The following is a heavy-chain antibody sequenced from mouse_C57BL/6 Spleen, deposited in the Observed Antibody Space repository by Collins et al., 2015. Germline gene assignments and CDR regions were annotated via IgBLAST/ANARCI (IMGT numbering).Heavy chain of an antibody. CDR1: GFTFSSYA. CDR2: ISSGGDYI. D-gene: IGHD1-1*01. CDR3: TRDFPSYYGSSYGYFDV. Sequence: EVKLVESGEGLVKPGGSLKLSCAASGFTFSSYAMSWVRQTPEKRLEWVAYISSGGDYIYYADTVKGRFTISRDDARNTLYLQMSSLRSEDTAIYYCTRDFPSYYGSSYGYFDVWGTGTTVTVSS. J-gene: IGHJ1*03. V-gene: IGHV5-9-1*02.